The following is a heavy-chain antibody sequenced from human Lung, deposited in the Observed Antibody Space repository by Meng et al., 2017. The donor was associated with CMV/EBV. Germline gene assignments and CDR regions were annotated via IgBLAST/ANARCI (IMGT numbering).Heavy chain of an antibody. V-gene: IGHV1-69*05. CDR2: IIPVFAIA. J-gene: IGHJ6*01. Sequence: SXXVSXKASGGTFSSYAFSWVRQAPGQGLEWMGGIIPVFAIANYAQKFQGRITITTDESTSTAYMELSSLRSEDTAVYYCARDRTGDCSSTSCYNYYYYYGMDVWXQGNXV. CDR1: GGTFSSYA. CDR3: ARDRTGDCSSTSCYNYYYYYGMDV. D-gene: IGHD2-2*02.